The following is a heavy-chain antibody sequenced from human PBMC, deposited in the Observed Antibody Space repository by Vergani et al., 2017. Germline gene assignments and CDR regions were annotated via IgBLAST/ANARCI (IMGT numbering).Heavy chain of an antibody. CDR3: AKDGRENSGNEYFDY. D-gene: IGHD5-12*01. V-gene: IGHV3-30*18. CDR2: IGYDGRIK. CDR1: GFALNRHA. J-gene: IGHJ4*02. Sequence: QVQLVESGGGVVQPGTSLRLSCVVSGFALNRHAMYWVRQAPGKGLEWVAFIGYDGRIKYNVDSVKGRFTISRDTSKKTLSLQMRSLRADDTAVYYCAKDGRENSGNEYFDYRGQGALVTVS.